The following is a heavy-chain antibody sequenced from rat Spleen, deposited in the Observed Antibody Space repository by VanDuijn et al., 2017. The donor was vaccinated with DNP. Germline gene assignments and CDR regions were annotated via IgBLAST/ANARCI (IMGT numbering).Heavy chain of an antibody. Sequence: EVQLVESGGGLVQPGRSLKLSCAASGFTFSDYNMAWVRQAPKKGLEWVGTISYDGNSISYRDSVKGRFTISRDNAKSTLYLQMDSLRSEDTATYFCAKPDYWGQGVMVTVSS. V-gene: IGHV5-7*01. CDR1: GFTFSDYN. CDR2: ISYDGNSI. J-gene: IGHJ2*01. CDR3: AKPDY.